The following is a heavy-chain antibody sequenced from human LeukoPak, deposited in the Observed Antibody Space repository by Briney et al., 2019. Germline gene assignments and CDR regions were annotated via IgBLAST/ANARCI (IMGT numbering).Heavy chain of an antibody. Sequence: QTGGSLRLSCAASGFPCSSYWRHWVRQVPAKGLLWVSRINSDGSATIYADSVRGRFTISRDNAKNTLYLQMSGLRVEDTAVYHCASDSPYYGMDVWGQGTTVTVSS. CDR3: ASDSPYYGMDV. CDR2: INSDGSAT. V-gene: IGHV3-74*01. CDR1: GFPCSSYW. J-gene: IGHJ6*02.